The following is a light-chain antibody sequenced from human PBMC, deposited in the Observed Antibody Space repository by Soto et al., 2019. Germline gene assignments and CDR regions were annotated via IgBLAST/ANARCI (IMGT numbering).Light chain of an antibody. CDR3: QVWDSSDHHVV. Sequence: SYVLTQPPSVSVAPGQTAKIACEGNNIENKNVNWYQQKPGQAPVLVVHDDRDRPSGIPERFSGSNSGNTATLTISRVEAGDEADYYCQVWDSSDHHVVFGGGTKLTVL. CDR1: NIENKN. V-gene: IGLV3-21*02. J-gene: IGLJ2*01. CDR2: DDR.